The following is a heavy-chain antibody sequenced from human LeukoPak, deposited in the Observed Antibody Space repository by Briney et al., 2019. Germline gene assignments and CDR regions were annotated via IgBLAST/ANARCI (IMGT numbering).Heavy chain of an antibody. D-gene: IGHD2-15*01. CDR3: ARDCSGGSCYDY. V-gene: IGHV1-46*01. CDR2: INPSGGGT. CDR1: GYTFISYY. J-gene: IGHJ4*02. Sequence: ASVKVSCKASGYTFISYYIHWVRQAPGQGLEWMGIINPSGGGTNYVQKFQGRVTMTRDTSTSTVYMELSSLRSEDTAVYYCARDCSGGSCYDYWGQGTLVTVSS.